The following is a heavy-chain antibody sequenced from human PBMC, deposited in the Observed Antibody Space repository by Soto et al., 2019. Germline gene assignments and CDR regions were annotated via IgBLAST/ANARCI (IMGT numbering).Heavy chain of an antibody. Sequence: EVQLVESGGGLVQPGGSLRLSCAASGFTFSDHYMDWVRQAPGKGLEWVGRTRNKADSYTTEYAASVKGRFTISRDNSKNSLYLQTNSLKTEDTAVYYFASGTTPYYYYYMYVWGKGPTVTVSS. CDR1: GFTFSDHY. J-gene: IGHJ6*03. V-gene: IGHV3-72*01. CDR2: TRNKADSYTT. D-gene: IGHD1-1*01. CDR3: ASGTTPYYYYYMYV.